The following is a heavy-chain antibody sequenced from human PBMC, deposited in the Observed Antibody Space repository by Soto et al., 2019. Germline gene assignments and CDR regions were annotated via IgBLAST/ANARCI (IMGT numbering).Heavy chain of an antibody. J-gene: IGHJ6*02. CDR1: GGSFSGYY. D-gene: IGHD1-7*01. CDR2: INHSGST. Sequence: QVQLQQWGAGLLKPSETLSLTCAVYGGSFSGYYWSWIRQPPGKGLEWIGEINHSGSTNYNPSLKSRATISVDTSKNQFSLKLSSVTAADTAVYYCARGGVNWNYALTGYYGMDVWGQGTTVTVSS. V-gene: IGHV4-34*01. CDR3: ARGGVNWNYALTGYYGMDV.